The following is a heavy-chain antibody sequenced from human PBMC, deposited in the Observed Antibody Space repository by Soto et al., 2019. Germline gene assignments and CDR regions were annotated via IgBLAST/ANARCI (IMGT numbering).Heavy chain of an antibody. CDR2: ISFDGTNK. CDR3: ARDVFSCGDDCYGDS. V-gene: IGHV3-30-3*01. CDR1: GFTFSSFA. Sequence: QVRLVESGGGVVQPGRSLRLSCVVSGFTFSSFAMHWVRQAPGKGLEWVAFISFDGTNKYYPDSVKGRFTISRDNSKNTLSLQMNSRRAEDTAVYYCARDVFSCGDDCYGDSWGQGTLVTVSS. D-gene: IGHD2-21*02. J-gene: IGHJ4*02.